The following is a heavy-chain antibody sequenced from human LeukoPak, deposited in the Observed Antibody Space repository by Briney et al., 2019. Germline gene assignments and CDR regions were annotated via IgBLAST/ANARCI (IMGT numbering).Heavy chain of an antibody. CDR2: VRYDGSDK. CDR3: AKGPSGTKDFWSGYCDY. J-gene: IGHJ4*02. Sequence: PGGSLRLSCAASGFTVSSNYMSWVRQAPGKGLEWVAFVRYDGSDKYNADSVKGRFTISRDNSKNTLYLQMNSLRAEDTAVYYCAKGPSGTKDFWSGYCDYWGQGTLVTVSS. D-gene: IGHD3-3*01. V-gene: IGHV3-30*02. CDR1: GFTVSSNY.